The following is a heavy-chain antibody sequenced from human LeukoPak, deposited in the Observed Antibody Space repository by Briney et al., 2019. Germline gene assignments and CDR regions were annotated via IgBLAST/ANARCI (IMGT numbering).Heavy chain of an antibody. V-gene: IGHV1-46*03. CDR1: GYTFTSYY. Sequence: EASVKVSCKASGYTFTSYYMHWVRQAPGQGLEWMGIINPSGGSTSYAQKFQGRVTMTRDTSTNTVYMELSSLRSEDTAVYYCARPGYCSGGSCYSDYWGQGTLVTVSS. CDR2: INPSGGST. D-gene: IGHD2-15*01. CDR3: ARPGYCSGGSCYSDY. J-gene: IGHJ4*02.